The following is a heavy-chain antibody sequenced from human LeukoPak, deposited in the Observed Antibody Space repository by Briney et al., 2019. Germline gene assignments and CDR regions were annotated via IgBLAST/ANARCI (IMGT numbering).Heavy chain of an antibody. CDR2: ISGSGGST. J-gene: IGHJ4*02. V-gene: IGHV3-23*01. D-gene: IGHD3-22*01. Sequence: GGSLRLSCAASGFTFSSYAMSWVRQAPGKGLEWVSAISGSGGSTYYADSVKGRFIIPRDNSKNTLYLQMNSLRAEDTAVYYCAKPRRPNYYDSSGYSFDYWGQGTLVTVSS. CDR3: AKPRRPNYYDSSGYSFDY. CDR1: GFTFSSYA.